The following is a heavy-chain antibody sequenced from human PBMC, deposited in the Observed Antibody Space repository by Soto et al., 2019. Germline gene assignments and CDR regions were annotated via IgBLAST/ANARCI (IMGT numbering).Heavy chain of an antibody. Sequence: QVQLRESGPGLVEHSQNLSLTCTASGDSHNTFSYFWSWIRQHPQKCLEWIRYVHSTGNTYYNPSLESRVTISIDTSEYKFALDLDCLTAAETAFYSCARRGAFDFEYWGYGIRVTVSA. V-gene: IGHV4-31*03. CDR3: ARRGAFDFEY. CDR2: VHSTGNT. CDR1: GDSHNTFSYF. D-gene: IGHD5-12*01. J-gene: IGHJ4*01.